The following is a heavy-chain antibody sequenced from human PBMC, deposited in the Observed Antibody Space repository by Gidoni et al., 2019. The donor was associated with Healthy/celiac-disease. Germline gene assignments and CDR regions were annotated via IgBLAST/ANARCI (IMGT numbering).Heavy chain of an antibody. CDR3: ARVPPATYYDILTGPAASYYMDV. Sequence: EVQLVQSGAEVKKPGESLKIYCKGSGYSFTSYWIGGVGQMPGKGLEWMGLIYPCDSDTRSSPSFQGQVPISADQSISTAYLQWRSLKASDTAMYYCARVPPATYYDILTGPAASYYMDVWGKRTTVTVSS. V-gene: IGHV5-51*01. J-gene: IGHJ6*03. CDR1: GYSFTSYW. D-gene: IGHD3-9*01. CDR2: IYPCDSDT.